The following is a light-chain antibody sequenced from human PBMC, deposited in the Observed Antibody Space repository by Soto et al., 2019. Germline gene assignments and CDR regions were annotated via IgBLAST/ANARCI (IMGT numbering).Light chain of an antibody. V-gene: IGLV4-60*02. J-gene: IGLJ3*02. CDR2: LEGSGNY. CDR3: ETWDSNSHEV. Sequence: QLVLTQSSSASASLGSSVKLTCTLSSGHITYIIAWHQQQPGKAPRYLMKLEGSGNYNKGSGVPDRFSGSSSGADRYLTISNLQFEDEADYYCETWDSNSHEVFGEGTQLTVL. CDR1: SGHITYI.